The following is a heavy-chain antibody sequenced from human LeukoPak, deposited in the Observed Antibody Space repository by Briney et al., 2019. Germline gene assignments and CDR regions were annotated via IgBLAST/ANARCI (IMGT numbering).Heavy chain of an antibody. CDR1: GFTFSSYA. V-gene: IGHV3-23*01. CDR3: AGEFYYGSSGFYD. CDR2: ISGSGGST. J-gene: IGHJ4*02. Sequence: PGGSLRLSCAASGFTFSSYAMSWVRQAPGKGLEWVSGISGSGGSTYYADSVKGRFTLSRDNSKNTLYLQMNSLRAEDTAVYYCAGEFYYGSSGFYDWGQGTLVTVSS. D-gene: IGHD3-22*01.